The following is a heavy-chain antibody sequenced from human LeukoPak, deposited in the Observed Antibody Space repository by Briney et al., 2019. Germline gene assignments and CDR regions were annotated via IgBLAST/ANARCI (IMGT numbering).Heavy chain of an antibody. V-gene: IGHV3-74*01. CDR2: INSGGSST. Sequence: PGGSLRLSCAASGFTFSSYWMHWVRQAPGKGLVWVSRINSGGSSTSYADSVKGRFTISRDNAKNTLYPQMNSLRAEDTAVYYCAREEKRGYSYGFDYWGQGTLVTVSS. CDR3: AREEKRGYSYGFDY. CDR1: GFTFSSYW. J-gene: IGHJ4*02. D-gene: IGHD5-18*01.